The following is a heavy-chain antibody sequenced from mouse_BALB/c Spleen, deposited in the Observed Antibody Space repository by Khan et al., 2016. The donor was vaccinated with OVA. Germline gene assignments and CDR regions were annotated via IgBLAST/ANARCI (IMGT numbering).Heavy chain of an antibody. Sequence: QVQLKQSGAELARPGASVKMSCKASGYTFTTYTMHWVKQRPGQGLEWIGYINPCNGYTNYNQKFKDKSTLTADKSSSPAYMQLSSLTSDYSAVYYCAREGAYYRSDGWFSYWGQGTLVTVSA. CDR1: GYTFTTYT. D-gene: IGHD2-14*01. V-gene: IGHV1-4*01. CDR2: INPCNGYT. J-gene: IGHJ3*01. CDR3: AREGAYYRSDGWFSY.